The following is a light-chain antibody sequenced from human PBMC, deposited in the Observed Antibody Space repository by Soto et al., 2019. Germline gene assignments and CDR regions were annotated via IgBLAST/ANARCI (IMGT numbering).Light chain of an antibody. Sequence: QSALTQPASVSGSPGQSVTISCTGTSSDVGGYNYVSWYQQHPGKAPKLMIYDVSHRPSGVSNRVSGSKSGTTASLTISGLQAEDEADYYCSSYTSSSTVVFGGGTKLTVL. V-gene: IGLV2-14*03. CDR1: SSDVGGYNY. CDR3: SSYTSSSTVV. CDR2: DVS. J-gene: IGLJ2*01.